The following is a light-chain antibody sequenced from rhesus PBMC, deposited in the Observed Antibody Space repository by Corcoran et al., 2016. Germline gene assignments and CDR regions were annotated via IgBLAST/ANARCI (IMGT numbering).Light chain of an antibody. CDR1: QGISSW. Sequence: DIQMTQSPSSLSASVGDTVTITCRASQGISSWLAWYQQKPGKAPKLLIYNASSLKSGVPSRLSGSGYGNDFALTNSSLQSENFATYSCQQYGSRPFTFGPGTKLDIK. CDR3: QQYGSRPFT. V-gene: IGKV1-22*01. J-gene: IGKJ3*01. CDR2: NAS.